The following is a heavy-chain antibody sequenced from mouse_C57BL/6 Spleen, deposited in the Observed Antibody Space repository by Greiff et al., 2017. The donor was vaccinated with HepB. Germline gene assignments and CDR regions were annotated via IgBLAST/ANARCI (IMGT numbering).Heavy chain of an antibody. J-gene: IGHJ1*03. Sequence: QVHVKQPGAELVKPGASVKMSCKASGYTFTSYWITWVKQRPGQGLEWIGDIYPGSGSTNYNEKFKSKATLTVDTSSSTAYMQLSSLTSEDSAVYYCAREGDYGNWYFDVWGTGTTVTVSS. CDR3: AREGDYGNWYFDV. CDR1: GYTFTSYW. V-gene: IGHV1-55*01. D-gene: IGHD2-1*01. CDR2: IYPGSGST.